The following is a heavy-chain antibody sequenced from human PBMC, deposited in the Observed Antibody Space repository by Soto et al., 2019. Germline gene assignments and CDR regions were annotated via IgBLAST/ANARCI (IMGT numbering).Heavy chain of an antibody. Sequence: QVQLVESGGGVDQPGRSLRLSCAASGFTYSNYGMHWVRQAPGKGLEWVAVISYDGSDKYYADSVKGRFTISRDNSKNTVFLQLNSLRGEDTAVYYCAKGRAYSYVSAYMDVWGQGTTVTVSS. D-gene: IGHD5-18*01. CDR3: AKGRAYSYVSAYMDV. J-gene: IGHJ6*02. CDR2: ISYDGSDK. CDR1: GFTYSNYG. V-gene: IGHV3-30*18.